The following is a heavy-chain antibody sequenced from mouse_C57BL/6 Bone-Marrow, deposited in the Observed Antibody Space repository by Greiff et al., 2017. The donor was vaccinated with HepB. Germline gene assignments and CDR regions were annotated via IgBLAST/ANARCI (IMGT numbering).Heavy chain of an antibody. CDR3: TDYYGSSSWYFDV. CDR2: IRLKSDNYAT. D-gene: IGHD1-1*01. V-gene: IGHV6-3*01. Sequence: EVKLEESGGGLVQPGGSMKLSCVASGFTFSNYWMNWVRQSPEKGLEWVAQIRLKSDNYATHYAESVKGRFTISRDDSKSSVYLQMNNLRAEDTGIYYCTDYYGSSSWYFDVWGTGTTVTVSS. CDR1: GFTFSNYW. J-gene: IGHJ1*03.